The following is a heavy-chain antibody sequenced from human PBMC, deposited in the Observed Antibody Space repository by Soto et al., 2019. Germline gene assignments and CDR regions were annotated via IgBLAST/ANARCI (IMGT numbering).Heavy chain of an antibody. J-gene: IGHJ4*02. Sequence: SETLSLTCTVSGDSVSNFYWSWIRQPPGKGLEWIGYIYYSGTTNYNPSLKSRVTISVDTSKNQFSLKLSSVTAADTAVYYCARVLGYGDYDYWGQGTLVTVS. D-gene: IGHD4-17*01. V-gene: IGHV4-59*02. CDR3: ARVLGYGDYDY. CDR2: IYYSGTT. CDR1: GDSVSNFY.